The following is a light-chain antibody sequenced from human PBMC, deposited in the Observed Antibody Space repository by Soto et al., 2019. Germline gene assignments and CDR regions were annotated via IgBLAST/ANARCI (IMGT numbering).Light chain of an antibody. Sequence: QSALTQPASVSGYPGQSSTIACTGTSSDVGSYNLVSWYQQHPGKAPKLMIYEGSKRPSGVSNRFSGSKSGNTASLTISGLQAEDEADYYCCSYAGSSTPYVFGTGTKLTVL. V-gene: IGLV2-23*01. CDR3: CSYAGSSTPYV. CDR1: SSDVGSYNL. CDR2: EGS. J-gene: IGLJ1*01.